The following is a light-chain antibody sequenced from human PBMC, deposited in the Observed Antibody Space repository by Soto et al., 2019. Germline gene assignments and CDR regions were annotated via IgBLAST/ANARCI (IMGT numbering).Light chain of an antibody. J-gene: IGKJ1*01. CDR3: QQCGSSPT. V-gene: IGKV3-20*01. Sequence: VLTQSPGTLSLSPGERATLSCRASQSVSSSYLAWYQQKPGQAPRLLIYGASSRATGIPDRFSGSGSGTDFTLTISRLEPEDFAVYYCQQCGSSPTFGQGTKVDIK. CDR2: GAS. CDR1: QSVSSSY.